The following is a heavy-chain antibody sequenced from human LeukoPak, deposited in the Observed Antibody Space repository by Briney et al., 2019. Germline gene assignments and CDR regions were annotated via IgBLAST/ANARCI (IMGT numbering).Heavy chain of an antibody. CDR3: ARRTKPLGYCSGGSCHENAFDI. D-gene: IGHD2-15*01. CDR1: GGSISSGDYY. J-gene: IGHJ3*02. CDR2: IYYSGST. V-gene: IGHV4-30-4*01. Sequence: SQTLSLTCTVSGGSISSGDYYWGWIRQPPGKGLEWIGYIYYSGSTYYNPSLKSRVTISVDTSKNQFSLKLSSVTAADTAVYYCARRTKPLGYCSGGSCHENAFDIWGQGTMVTVSS.